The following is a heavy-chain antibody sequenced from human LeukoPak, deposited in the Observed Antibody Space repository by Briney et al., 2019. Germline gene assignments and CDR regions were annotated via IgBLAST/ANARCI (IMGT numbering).Heavy chain of an antibody. CDR2: IYSGGST. Sequence: GGSLRLSCAASGFIVTSNYMSWVRQAPGKGLEWVSVIYSGGSTYYVDSVKGRFTISRDNSKNTLYLQMNSLRAEDTAVYYCARVDSSSWIIDVWGQGTTVTVSS. D-gene: IGHD6-13*01. CDR1: GFIVTSNY. CDR3: ARVDSSSWIIDV. J-gene: IGHJ6*02. V-gene: IGHV3-53*01.